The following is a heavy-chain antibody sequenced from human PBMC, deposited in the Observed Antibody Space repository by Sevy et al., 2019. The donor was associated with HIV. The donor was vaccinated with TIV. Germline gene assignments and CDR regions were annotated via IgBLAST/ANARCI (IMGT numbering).Heavy chain of an antibody. CDR3: AAAAGTDILGYYFDS. V-gene: IGHV4-4*02. D-gene: IGHD6-25*01. CDR1: GDSIISSRW. J-gene: IGHJ4*02. CDR2: MYHRGTT. Sequence: SETLSLTCTVSGDSIISSRWWSWFRQSPGKGLEWIGDMYHRGTTNHSPTLKNRVIMSVDKSKNQFSLKLTSVTAADTAVYYCAAAAGTDILGYYFDSWGQGIPVTVSS.